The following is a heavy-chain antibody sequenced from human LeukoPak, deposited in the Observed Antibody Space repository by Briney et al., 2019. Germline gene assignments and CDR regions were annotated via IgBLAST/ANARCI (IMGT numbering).Heavy chain of an antibody. J-gene: IGHJ5*02. CDR3: ARNPTTSRANWFDP. D-gene: IGHD4-17*01. Sequence: ASVKVSCKASGGTFSSYAISWVRQAPGQGLEWMGGITPIFGTANYAQKFQGRVTITTDESTSTAYMELSSLRSEDTAVYYCARNPTTSRANWFDPWGQGTLVTVSS. CDR2: ITPIFGTA. V-gene: IGHV1-69*05. CDR1: GGTFSSYA.